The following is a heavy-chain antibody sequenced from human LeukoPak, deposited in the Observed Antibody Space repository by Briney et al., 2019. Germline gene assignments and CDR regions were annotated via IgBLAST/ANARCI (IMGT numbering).Heavy chain of an antibody. J-gene: IGHJ6*03. V-gene: IGHV4-61*02. CDR3: ARAHYVWGSYRYYYYYMDV. Sequence: SQTLSLTCTVSGGSISSGSYYWSWIRQPAGKGLEWLVRIYSSGSTNYNPSLKSRVTISLDTSKNQFSLKLSSVTAADTAVYYCARAHYVWGSYRYYYYYMDVWGKGTTVTISS. D-gene: IGHD3-16*02. CDR2: IYSSGST. CDR1: GGSISSGSYY.